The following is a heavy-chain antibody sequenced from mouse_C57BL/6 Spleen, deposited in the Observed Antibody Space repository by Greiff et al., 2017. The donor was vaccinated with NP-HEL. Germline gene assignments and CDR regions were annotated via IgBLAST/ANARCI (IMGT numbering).Heavy chain of an antibody. J-gene: IGHJ2*01. V-gene: IGHV5-9-1*02. Sequence: EVKLVESGEGLVKPGGSLKLSCAASGFTFSSYAMSWVRQTPEKRLEWVAYISSGGDYIYYADTVKGRFTISRDNARNTLYLQMSSLKSEDTAMYYCTRDRYYGSSYGYFDYWGQGTTLTVSS. CDR2: ISSGGDYI. CDR1: GFTFSSYA. CDR3: TRDRYYGSSYGYFDY. D-gene: IGHD1-1*01.